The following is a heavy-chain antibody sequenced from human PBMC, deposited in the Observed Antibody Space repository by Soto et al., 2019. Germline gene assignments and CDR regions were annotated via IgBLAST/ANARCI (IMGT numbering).Heavy chain of an antibody. V-gene: IGHV4-4*07. CDR3: ARGQRFSDWFDP. D-gene: IGHD3-3*01. Sequence: SETLSLTCTVSGGSMSIYYWTWIRQPAGKGLEWIGRVYSSGGTHYNPSLKSRVTISLDTSKNQFSLRLLSVTGADTAVYYCARGQRFSDWFDPWGQGTLVTVSS. CDR2: VYSSGGT. CDR1: GGSMSIYY. J-gene: IGHJ5*02.